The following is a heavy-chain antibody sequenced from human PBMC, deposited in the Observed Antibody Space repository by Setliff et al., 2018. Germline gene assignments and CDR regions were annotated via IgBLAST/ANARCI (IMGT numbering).Heavy chain of an antibody. V-gene: IGHV3-23*01. CDR3: ATRSSYFDY. D-gene: IGHD6-6*01. Sequence: GSLRLSCAASGFTFSSYAMSWVRQAPGKGLEWVSAISGSGGDTYYADSVKGRFTISRDNSKNTLYLQMNGLRAEDSAVYYCATRSSYFDYWGQGTLVTVSS. J-gene: IGHJ4*02. CDR2: ISGSGGDT. CDR1: GFTFSSYA.